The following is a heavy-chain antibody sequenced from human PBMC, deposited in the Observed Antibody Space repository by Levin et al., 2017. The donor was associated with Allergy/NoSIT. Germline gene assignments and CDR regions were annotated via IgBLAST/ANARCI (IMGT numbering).Heavy chain of an antibody. CDR3: GTGYCNNGVYDHFEN. D-gene: IGHD2-8*01. Sequence: GGSLRLSCVVSGLSFRSYSMQWVRQAPGRGLEWVAFSPYDGSGDYYADSVKGRFTVSRDSSKSTVFLQMNSLTAEDTAVYYCGTGYCNNGVYDHFENWGQGTRVIVSS. CDR2: SPYDGSGD. J-gene: IGHJ4*02. V-gene: IGHV3-30*14. CDR1: GLSFRSYS.